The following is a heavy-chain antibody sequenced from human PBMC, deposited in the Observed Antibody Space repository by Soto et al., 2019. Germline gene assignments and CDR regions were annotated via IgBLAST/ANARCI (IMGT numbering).Heavy chain of an antibody. CDR3: ARDKRSRYCSSTRCYIYYYGMDV. D-gene: IGHD2-2*02. V-gene: IGHV1-2*04. CDR2: INPNSGGT. CDR1: GYTFTGYY. Sequence: GASVKVSCRASGYTFTGYYMHWVRQAHGPGLEWIGWINPNSGGTNYAQRFQGWVTMTRDTAISAAYMELGRLRSDDTAVYYCARDKRSRYCSSTRCYIYYYGMDVWGQGTTVTVSS. J-gene: IGHJ6*02.